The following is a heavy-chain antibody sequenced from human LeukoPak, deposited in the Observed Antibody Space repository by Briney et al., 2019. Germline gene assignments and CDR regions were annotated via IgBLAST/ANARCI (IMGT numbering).Heavy chain of an antibody. CDR2: IYTSGST. V-gene: IGHV4-4*07. Sequence: PSETLSLTCTVSGGSISSYYWSWIRQPAGKGLEWIGHIYTSGSTNSNPSLKSRVSMSVDTSKNQFSLKLSSVTAADTAVYYCARDREGTSVWPRRNSFYRVVWGKGTTVTISS. CDR3: ARDREGTSVWPRRNSFYRVV. CDR1: GGSISSYY. J-gene: IGHJ6*03. D-gene: IGHD6-19*01.